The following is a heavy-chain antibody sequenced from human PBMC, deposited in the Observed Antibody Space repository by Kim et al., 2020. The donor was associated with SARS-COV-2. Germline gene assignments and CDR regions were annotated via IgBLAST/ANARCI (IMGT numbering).Heavy chain of an antibody. D-gene: IGHD2-2*02. CDR2: INHSGSV. CDR1: GGPFSGYH. J-gene: IGHJ6*02. CDR3: AGGRAGVVPSPILGLGPHYDYFILDV. Sequence: SETLSLTCAVYGGPFSGYHWSWVRQPPGKGLEWIGEINHSGSVIHNPTLKSRVSISIDTSKNQFSLKLTSVTAADTAFYFFAGGRAGVVPSPILGLGPHYDYFILDVWGHGTTVTVSS. V-gene: IGHV4-34*01.